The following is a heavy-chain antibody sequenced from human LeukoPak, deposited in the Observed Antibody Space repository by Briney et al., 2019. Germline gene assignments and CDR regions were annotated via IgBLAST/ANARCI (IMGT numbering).Heavy chain of an antibody. CDR3: AREVDDSSSYYSDY. CDR1: GYTFTSYG. CDR2: ISAYNGNT. Sequence: ASVKVSCNVSGYTFTSYGISWVRQAPGQGIELKGWISAYNGNTNYAQKLQGRVTMTTDTSTSTAYMELRSLRSDDTAVYYCAREVDDSSSYYSDYWGQGTLVTVSS. J-gene: IGHJ4*02. V-gene: IGHV1-18*01. D-gene: IGHD3-22*01.